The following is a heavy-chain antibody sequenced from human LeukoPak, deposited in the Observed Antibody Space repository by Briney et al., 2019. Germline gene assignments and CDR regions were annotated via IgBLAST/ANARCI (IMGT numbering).Heavy chain of an antibody. V-gene: IGHV3-73*01. CDR2: IRSKANSYAT. Sequence: GGSLRLSCAASGFTVSSNYMSWVRQASGKGLEWVGRIRSKANSYATAYAASVKGRFTISRDDSENTAYLQVNSLKTEDTAVYYCTTILYGDYGTFDIWGQGTMVTVSS. J-gene: IGHJ3*02. CDR3: TTILYGDYGTFDI. CDR1: GFTVSSNY. D-gene: IGHD4-17*01.